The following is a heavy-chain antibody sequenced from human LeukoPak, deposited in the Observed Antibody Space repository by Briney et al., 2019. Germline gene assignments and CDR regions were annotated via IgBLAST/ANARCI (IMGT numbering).Heavy chain of an antibody. V-gene: IGHV4-38-2*02. CDR3: ARMEVVTATLDY. J-gene: IGHJ4*02. D-gene: IGHD2-21*02. CDR1: GYSISSGYY. Sequence: SETLSLTCTVSGYSISSGYYWGWIRQPPGKGLEWIGSIYHSGSTYYNPSLKSRVTISVDTSKNQFSLKLSSVTAADTAVYYCARMEVVTATLDYWGQGTLVTVSS. CDR2: IYHSGST.